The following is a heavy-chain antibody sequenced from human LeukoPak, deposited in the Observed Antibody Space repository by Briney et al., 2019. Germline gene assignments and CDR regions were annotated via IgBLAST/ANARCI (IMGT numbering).Heavy chain of an antibody. V-gene: IGHV4-39*01. Sequence: KSSETLSLTCTVSGGSISSSSYYWGWIRQPPGKGLEWIGSIYYSGSTYYNPSLKSRVTISVDTSKNQFSLKLSSVTAADTAVYYCARLSGSYYTADYWGQGTLVTVSS. J-gene: IGHJ4*02. D-gene: IGHD1-26*01. CDR2: IYYSGST. CDR1: GGSISSSSYY. CDR3: ARLSGSYYTADY.